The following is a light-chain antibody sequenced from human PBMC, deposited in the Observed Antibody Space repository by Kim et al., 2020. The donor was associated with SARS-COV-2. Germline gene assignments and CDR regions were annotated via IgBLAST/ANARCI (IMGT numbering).Light chain of an antibody. Sequence: DIQMTQSPSTLSASVGDRVTITCRASQSISFWLAWYQQKPGKAPKVLIYKASLLQSGVPSRFRGSGSGTEFTLTINSLEPDDFATYYCQQYQNFSPWAFGQGTKVYIK. V-gene: IGKV1-5*03. CDR1: QSISFW. CDR3: QQYQNFSPWA. J-gene: IGKJ1*01. CDR2: KAS.